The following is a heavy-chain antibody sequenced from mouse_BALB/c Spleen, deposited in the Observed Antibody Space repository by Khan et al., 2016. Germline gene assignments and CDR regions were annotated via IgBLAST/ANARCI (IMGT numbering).Heavy chain of an antibody. CDR2: IPYSGST. J-gene: IGHJ4*01. D-gene: IGHD3-2*02. CDR3: ARWERTAQADDHVMDY. CDR1: GYSITSGYS. Sequence: EVQLQESGPDLVKPSQSLSLTCTVTGYSITSGYSWHWIRQFPGNILEWMGFIPYSGSTNYNPSRKGQNTIPPDTSKNQSLLQLNTVTTEYRTTNNCARWERTAQADDHVMDYWGQGTTVTVAS. V-gene: IGHV3-1*02.